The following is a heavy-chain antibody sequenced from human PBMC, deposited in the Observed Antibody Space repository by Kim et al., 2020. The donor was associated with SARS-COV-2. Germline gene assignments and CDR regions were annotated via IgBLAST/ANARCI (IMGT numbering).Heavy chain of an antibody. J-gene: IGHJ4*02. CDR3: AKDPGIVVVTAILPYYFDY. D-gene: IGHD2-21*02. Sequence: GRFNISRDNSKNTLYLQMNSLRAEDTAVYYCAKDPGIVVVTAILPYYFDYWGQGTLVTVSS. V-gene: IGHV3-23*01.